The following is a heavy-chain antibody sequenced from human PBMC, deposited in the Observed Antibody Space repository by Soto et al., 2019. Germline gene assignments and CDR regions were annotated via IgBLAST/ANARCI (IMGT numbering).Heavy chain of an antibody. Sequence: ASVKVSCKASGYTFTNYYMHWLRQAPGQGLEWMGWMNPRSGGSKYAQAFQDRVTMTRDTSISTAYMELSRLRSDDTAVYYCARKLELRGSYYYYYDMDVWGQGTTVTVSS. CDR1: GYTFTNYY. V-gene: IGHV1-2*02. D-gene: IGHD1-7*01. CDR3: ARKLELRGSYYYYYDMDV. J-gene: IGHJ6*02. CDR2: MNPRSGGS.